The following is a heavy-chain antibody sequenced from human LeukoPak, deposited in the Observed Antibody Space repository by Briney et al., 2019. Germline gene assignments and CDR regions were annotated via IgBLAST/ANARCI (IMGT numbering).Heavy chain of an antibody. J-gene: IGHJ5*02. CDR1: GGSISSYY. CDR2: IYTSGST. D-gene: IGHD2-21*02. Sequence: SETLSLTCTVSGGSISSYYWSWIRQPAGKGLEWIGRIYTSGSTNYNPSLKSRVTMSVDTSKNQFSLKLSSVTAADTAVYYCARGRKRDKKNWFDPWGQGTLVTVSS. V-gene: IGHV4-4*07. CDR3: ARGRKRDKKNWFDP.